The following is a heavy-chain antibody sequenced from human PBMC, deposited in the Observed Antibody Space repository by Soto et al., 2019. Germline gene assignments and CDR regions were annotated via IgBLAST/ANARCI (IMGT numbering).Heavy chain of an antibody. CDR1: GYTFTGYY. D-gene: IGHD6-13*01. CDR2: INLNSGGT. CDR3: ERVGRSTDSSSWITPNYYYYGMDV. J-gene: IGHJ6*02. Sequence: ASVKVSCKASGYTFTGYYMHWVRQAPGQGLEWMGWINLNSGGTNYAQKFQGWVTMTRDTSISTAYMELSRLRSDDTAVYYCERVGRSTDSSSWITPNYYYYGMDVWGQGTTVTVS. V-gene: IGHV1-2*04.